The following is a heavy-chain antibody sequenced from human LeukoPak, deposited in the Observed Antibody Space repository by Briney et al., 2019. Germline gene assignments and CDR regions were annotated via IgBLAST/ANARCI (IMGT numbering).Heavy chain of an antibody. CDR2: ISAYNGNT. CDR3: ARGSYDDYVNYYYMDV. Sequence: ASVKVSCKASGYTFTGYYMHWVRLAPGQGLEWMGWISAYNGNTNYAQKLQGRVTMTTDTSTSTAYMELRSLRSDDTAVYYCARGSYDDYVNYYYMDVWGKGTTVTVSS. CDR1: GYTFTGYY. J-gene: IGHJ6*03. V-gene: IGHV1-18*04. D-gene: IGHD4-17*01.